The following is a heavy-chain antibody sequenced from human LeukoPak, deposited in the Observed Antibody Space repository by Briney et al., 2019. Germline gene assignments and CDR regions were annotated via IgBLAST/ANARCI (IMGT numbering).Heavy chain of an antibody. CDR3: AQRSGSEYYYYYGMDV. V-gene: IGHV3-48*03. Sequence: PGGSLRLSCAASGFTFSSYEMNWVRQAPGKGLEWVSYISSSGSTIYYADSVKGRFTISRDNAKNSLYLQMNSLRAEDTAVYYCAQRSGSEYYYYYGMDVWGKGTTVTVSS. J-gene: IGHJ6*04. CDR1: GFTFSSYE. CDR2: ISSSGSTI. D-gene: IGHD1-14*01.